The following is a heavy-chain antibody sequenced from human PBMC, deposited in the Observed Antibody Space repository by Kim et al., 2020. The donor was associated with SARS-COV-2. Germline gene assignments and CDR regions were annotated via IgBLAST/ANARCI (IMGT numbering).Heavy chain of an antibody. Sequence: DSVKGRFTTSRDNAKNSLDLQMNSLRAEDTAFYYCAKDIGTTVTTRWFDPWGQGTLVTISS. D-gene: IGHD4-17*01. CDR3: AKDIGTTVTTRWFDP. J-gene: IGHJ5*02. V-gene: IGHV3-9*01.